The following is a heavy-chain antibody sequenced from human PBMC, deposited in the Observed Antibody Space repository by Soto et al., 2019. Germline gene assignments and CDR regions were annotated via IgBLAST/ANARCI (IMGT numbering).Heavy chain of an antibody. Sequence: GGSLRLSCAASGCTFSSYAMHWVRQAPGKGLEWVAVISYDGSNKYYADSVRGRFTISRDNSKTLYLQMNTLRGEDTALYYCVRDTSPYSSGWHNRHFDYWGQGTLVTVSS. D-gene: IGHD6-19*01. CDR2: ISYDGSNK. J-gene: IGHJ4*02. CDR1: GCTFSSYA. V-gene: IGHV3-30-3*01. CDR3: VRDTSPYSSGWHNRHFDY.